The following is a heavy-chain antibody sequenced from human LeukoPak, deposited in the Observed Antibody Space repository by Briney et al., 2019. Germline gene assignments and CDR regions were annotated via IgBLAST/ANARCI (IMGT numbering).Heavy chain of an antibody. Sequence: SETLSLTRTVSSGSISSYYWSWIRQPPGKGLEWIGYMYYTGSTNYKSSLRSRVTISVGTSKNQFSLNLRSVTAADTAVYYCATSLSNDDYYMDVWGKGTTVTVSS. J-gene: IGHJ6*03. CDR1: SGSISSYY. D-gene: IGHD4-11*01. V-gene: IGHV4-59*08. CDR3: ATSLSNDDYYMDV. CDR2: MYYTGST.